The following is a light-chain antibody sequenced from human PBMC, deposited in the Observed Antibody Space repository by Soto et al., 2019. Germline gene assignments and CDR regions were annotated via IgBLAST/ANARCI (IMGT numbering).Light chain of an antibody. V-gene: IGKV3-15*01. Sequence: EVVMTQSQATLSVSPGESVTISCRASESVHRNLAWYQQKPGQGSSLLIYYASTRATGVPDRFTGSGSGKEFNLTISSLQSEDFGVYHCQLYSNWPPTFGPGTKVEIK. CDR2: YAS. J-gene: IGKJ3*01. CDR3: QLYSNWPPT. CDR1: ESVHRN.